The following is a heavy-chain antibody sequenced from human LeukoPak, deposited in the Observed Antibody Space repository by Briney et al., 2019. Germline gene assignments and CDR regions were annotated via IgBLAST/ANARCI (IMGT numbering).Heavy chain of an antibody. J-gene: IGHJ5*02. CDR3: ARALYDILTGPNWFDP. V-gene: IGHV3-30*04. CDR2: ISYDGSNK. D-gene: IGHD3-9*01. CDR1: GFTFSSYA. Sequence: GALRLSCAASGFTFSSYAMHWVRQAPGKGLEWVAVISYDGSNKYYADSVKGRFTISRDNSKNTLYLQMNSLRAEDTAVYYCARALYDILTGPNWFDPWGQGTLVTVSS.